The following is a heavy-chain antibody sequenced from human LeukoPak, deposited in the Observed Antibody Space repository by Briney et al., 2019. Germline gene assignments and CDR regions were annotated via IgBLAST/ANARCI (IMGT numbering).Heavy chain of an antibody. D-gene: IGHD3-3*01. CDR3: ARDGVWSGYFVIDY. CDR1: GYTFTNYG. Sequence: GASVKVSCKASGYTFTNYGISWVRQAPGQGLEWMGWISAYNGNTNYAQKLQGRVTMTADTSTSTAYMELRSLRSDDTAVYYCARDGVWSGYFVIDYWGQGTLVTVSS. V-gene: IGHV1-18*01. J-gene: IGHJ4*02. CDR2: ISAYNGNT.